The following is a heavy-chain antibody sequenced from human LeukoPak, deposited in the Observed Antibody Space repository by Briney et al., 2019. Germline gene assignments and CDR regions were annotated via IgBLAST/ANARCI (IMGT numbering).Heavy chain of an antibody. CDR2: IISKANSYAT. CDR3: TRHLYYYDSSGSLGY. J-gene: IGHJ4*02. V-gene: IGHV3-73*01. D-gene: IGHD3-22*01. CDR1: GFTFSSYA. Sequence: PGGSLRLSCGASGFTFSSYAMSWVRQASGKGLEWFGGIISKANSYATAYAGSVKGRFTISRDNSKNTAYLQMNSLKTEDTAVYYCTRHLYYYDSSGSLGYWGQGTLVTVSS.